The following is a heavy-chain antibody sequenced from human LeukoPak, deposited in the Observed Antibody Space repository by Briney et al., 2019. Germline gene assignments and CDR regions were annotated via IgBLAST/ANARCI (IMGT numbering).Heavy chain of an antibody. V-gene: IGHV3-66*01. CDR1: GFTVSSNY. D-gene: IGHD3-3*01. Sequence: GGSLGLSCAASGFTVSSNYMSWVRQAPGKGLEWVSVIYSGGSTYYADSVKGRFTISRDNSKNTLYLQMNSLRAEDTAVYYCARAAIFGVVISWFDPWGQGTLVTVSS. CDR3: ARAAIFGVVISWFDP. J-gene: IGHJ5*02. CDR2: IYSGGST.